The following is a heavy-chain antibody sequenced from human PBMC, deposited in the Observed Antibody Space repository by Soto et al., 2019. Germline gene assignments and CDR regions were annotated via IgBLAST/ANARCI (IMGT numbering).Heavy chain of an antibody. J-gene: IGHJ5*02. Sequence: GGSLRLSCAASGFTFSSYAMSWVRQAPGKGLEWVSAISGSGGITNYADSVKGRFTISRDNSKNTLYLQMNSLRAEDTAVYYCAKDRIRSGWDTWGQGTLVTVSS. V-gene: IGHV3-23*01. D-gene: IGHD6-19*01. CDR2: ISGSGGIT. CDR1: GFTFSSYA. CDR3: AKDRIRSGWDT.